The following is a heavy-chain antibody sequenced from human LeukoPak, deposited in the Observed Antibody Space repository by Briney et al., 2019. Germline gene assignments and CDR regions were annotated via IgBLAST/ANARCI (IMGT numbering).Heavy chain of an antibody. CDR1: GGTFSRYA. V-gene: IGHV1-69*13. D-gene: IGHD1-26*01. CDR3: ARGEGGADYYYMDV. CDR2: IIPKFWKA. Sequence: SSVKVSCKASGGTFSRYAISWVRQAPGHGLEWMGEIIPKFWKANYAQKFQGRVTITADEITSTAYMDLTSLRSEDTAVYYCARGEGGADYYYMDVWGKGTTVTVSS. J-gene: IGHJ6*03.